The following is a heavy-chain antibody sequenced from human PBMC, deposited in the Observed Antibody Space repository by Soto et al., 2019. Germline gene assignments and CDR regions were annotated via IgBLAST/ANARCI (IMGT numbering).Heavy chain of an antibody. J-gene: IGHJ6*02. Sequence: ASVKVSCKASGYTFTGYYMHWVRQAPGQGLEWMGWINPNSGGTNYAQKFQGWVTMTRDTSISTAYMELSRLRSDDTAVYYCARDQSGWYNREWYYYYGMDVWGQGTTVTVSS. CDR3: ARDQSGWYNREWYYYYGMDV. D-gene: IGHD6-19*01. CDR1: GYTFTGYY. CDR2: INPNSGGT. V-gene: IGHV1-2*04.